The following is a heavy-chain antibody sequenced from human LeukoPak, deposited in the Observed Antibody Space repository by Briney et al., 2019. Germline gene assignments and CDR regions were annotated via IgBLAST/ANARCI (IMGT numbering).Heavy chain of an antibody. J-gene: IGHJ4*02. CDR3: AKVGDYYDSSGSDY. CDR2: ISYDGSNK. CDR1: RFTFSSYA. D-gene: IGHD3-22*01. V-gene: IGHV3-30-3*01. Sequence: PGGSLRLSCAASRFTFSSYAMHWVRQAPGKGLEWVAVISYDGSNKYYADSVKGRFTISRDNSKNTLYLQMNSLRAEDTAVYYCAKVGDYYDSSGSDYRGQGTLVTVSS.